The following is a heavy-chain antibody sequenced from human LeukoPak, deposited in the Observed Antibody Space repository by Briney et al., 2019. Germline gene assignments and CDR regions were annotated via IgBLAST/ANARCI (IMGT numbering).Heavy chain of an antibody. CDR2: INPNSGGT. J-gene: IGHJ4*02. Sequence: ASVKVSCKASGYTFTGYYMHWLRQAPGQGLEWMGWINPNSGGTNYAQEFQGRVTMTRDTSISTAYMELSRLRSDDTAVYYCARDQANYYDSSGYYKYWGQGTLVTVSS. V-gene: IGHV1-2*02. D-gene: IGHD3-22*01. CDR1: GYTFTGYY. CDR3: ARDQANYYDSSGYYKY.